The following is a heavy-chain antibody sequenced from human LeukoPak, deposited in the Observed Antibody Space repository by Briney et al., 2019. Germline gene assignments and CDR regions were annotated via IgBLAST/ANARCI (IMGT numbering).Heavy chain of an antibody. CDR1: GDSISSGRNY. D-gene: IGHD6-13*01. V-gene: IGHV4-61*01. Sequence: SETLSLTCSVSGDSISSGRNYWGWIRQSPGKGLEWIGYIYYSGSTNYNPSLKSRVTISVDTSKDQFSLKLSSVTAADTAVYYCARDSPNSRQLVRDAFDIWGQGTMVTVSS. CDR2: IYYSGST. J-gene: IGHJ3*02. CDR3: ARDSPNSRQLVRDAFDI.